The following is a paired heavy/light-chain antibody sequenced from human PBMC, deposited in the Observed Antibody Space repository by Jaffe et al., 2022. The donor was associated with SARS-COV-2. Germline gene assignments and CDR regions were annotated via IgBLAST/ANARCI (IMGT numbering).Heavy chain of an antibody. CDR3: ARQLWAMIAAADYWYFDL. J-gene: IGHJ2*01. V-gene: IGHV4-39*01. CDR1: GGSISSSSYY. D-gene: IGHD6-13*01. Sequence: QLQLQESGPGLVKPSETLSLTCTVSGGSISSSSYYWGWIRQPPGKGLEWIGSIYYSGSTYYNPSLKSRVTISVDTSKNQFSLKLSSVTAADTAVYYCARQLWAMIAAADYWYFDLWGRGTLVTVSS. CDR2: IYYSGST.
Light chain of an antibody. CDR3: QQYYSTPPA. CDR2: WAS. V-gene: IGKV4-1*01. J-gene: IGKJ1*01. Sequence: DIVMTQSPDSLAVSLGERATINCKSSQSVLYSSNNKNYLAWYQQKPGQPPKLLIYWASTRESGVPDRFSGSGSGTDFTLTISSLQAEDVAVYYCQQYYSTPPAFGQGTKVEIK. CDR1: QSVLYSSNNKNY.